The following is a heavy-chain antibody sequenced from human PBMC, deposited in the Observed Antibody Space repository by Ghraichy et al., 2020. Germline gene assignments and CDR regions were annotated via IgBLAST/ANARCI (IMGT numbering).Heavy chain of an antibody. J-gene: IGHJ4*02. CDR3: ARGPMDTFGGVIVIPDY. D-gene: IGHD3-16*02. Sequence: GGSLRLSCAASGFTFSAYSMDWVRQAPGKGLEWVSSITRSSAHINYADSVKGRFAISRDNAKNSLYLQMDGLRAEDTAVYYCARGPMDTFGGVIVIPDYWGQGTPVTVSS. CDR1: GFTFSAYS. CDR2: ITRSSAHI. V-gene: IGHV3-21*06.